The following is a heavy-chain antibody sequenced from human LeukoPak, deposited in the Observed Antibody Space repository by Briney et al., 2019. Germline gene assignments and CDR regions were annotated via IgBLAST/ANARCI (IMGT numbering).Heavy chain of an antibody. CDR2: IFSSSTYI. Sequence: GGSLRLSCAASGFAFNTYSMNWVRQAPGKGLEWVSFIFSSSTYIYYTDSVKGRFTISRDNARNSLYLQMDNLRAEDTGVYYCARALWFGELLPIDWGQGTLVTVSS. V-gene: IGHV3-21*03. CDR1: GFAFNTYS. CDR3: ARALWFGELLPID. D-gene: IGHD3-10*01. J-gene: IGHJ4*02.